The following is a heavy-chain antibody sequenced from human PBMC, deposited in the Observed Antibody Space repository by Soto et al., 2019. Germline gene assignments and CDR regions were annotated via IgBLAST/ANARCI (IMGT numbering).Heavy chain of an antibody. J-gene: IGHJ4*02. Sequence: QITLKESGPTLVKPTQTLTLTCTFSGFSLSTSGVGVGWISQPPGKALEWLALIYWDDDKRYSPSLNSRLTXIXHXXKNQVVLTMTNTDHVDTPTYYSAYKGSRSYLPFEHWGEGTLVTVSS. V-gene: IGHV2-5*02. CDR3: AYKGSRSYLPFEH. CDR2: IYWDDDK. CDR1: GFSLSTSGVG. D-gene: IGHD3-10*01.